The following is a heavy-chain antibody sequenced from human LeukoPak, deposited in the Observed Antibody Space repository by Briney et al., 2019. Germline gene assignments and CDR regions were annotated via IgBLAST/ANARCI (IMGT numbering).Heavy chain of an antibody. CDR1: GISFRDYY. V-gene: IGHV3-11*01. Sequence: GGSLRLSCAASGISFRDYYMSWLRQAPGKGLEWVSYISGSGSTTHYADSVQGRFTISRDNAKNALYLQMNSLRAEDTAVYYCASVHYYALDYWGQGTLVTVSS. CDR2: ISGSGSTT. CDR3: ASVHYYALDY. J-gene: IGHJ4*02. D-gene: IGHD3-10*01.